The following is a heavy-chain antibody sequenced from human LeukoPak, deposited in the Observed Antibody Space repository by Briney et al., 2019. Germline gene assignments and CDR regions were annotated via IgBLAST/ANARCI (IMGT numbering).Heavy chain of an antibody. J-gene: IGHJ5*02. Sequence: SETLSLTCTVSGGSISSYYWSWIRQPPGKGLEWIGYIYYSGSTNYNPSLKSRVTISVDTSKNQFSLKLSSVTTADTAVYYCAREDFRWFDPWGQGTLVTVSS. D-gene: IGHD3-3*01. CDR3: AREDFRWFDP. CDR2: IYYSGST. V-gene: IGHV4-59*01. CDR1: GGSISSYY.